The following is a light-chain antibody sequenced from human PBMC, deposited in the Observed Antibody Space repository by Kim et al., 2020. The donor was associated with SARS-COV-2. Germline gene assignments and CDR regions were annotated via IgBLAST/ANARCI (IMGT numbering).Light chain of an antibody. CDR2: DVS. Sequence: GQSITCPLTGTRHSVAKPLVFAVVQTPPGKAPKLMIYDVSRRPSGVSDVLSGSKSGNTASLTISGLQAEDEADYYCCLYAGGRTWVFGGGTQLTVL. CDR1: HSVAKPLV. CDR3: CLYAGGRTWV. J-gene: IGLJ3*02. V-gene: IGLV2-23*02.